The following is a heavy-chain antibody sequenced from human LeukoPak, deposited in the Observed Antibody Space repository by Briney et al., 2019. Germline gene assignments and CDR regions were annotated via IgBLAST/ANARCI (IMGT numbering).Heavy chain of an antibody. CDR2: ISNSGSSI. J-gene: IGHJ4*02. CDR3: GRGHWGLDY. D-gene: IGHD7-27*01. V-gene: IGHV3-11*04. Sequence: GGSLRLSCAASGFTFSDSYMTWIRQAPGKGLEWISYISNSGSSIYYADSVKGRFTTSRDNAKSSLYLQMNSLRAEDTAVYYCGRGHWGLDYWGQGALVTVSS. CDR1: GFTFSDSY.